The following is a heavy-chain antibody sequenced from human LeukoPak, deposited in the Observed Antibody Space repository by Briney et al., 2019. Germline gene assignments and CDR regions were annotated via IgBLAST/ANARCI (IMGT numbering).Heavy chain of an antibody. J-gene: IGHJ4*02. CDR3: AEDRDSIAVAGTIFDY. D-gene: IGHD6-19*01. V-gene: IGHV3-9*01. CDR1: GFTFDDYA. CDR2: ISWNSGSI. Sequence: GRSLRLSCAASGFTFDDYAMHWVRQAPGKGLEWVSGISWNSGSIGYADSVKGRFTISRDNAKNSLYLQMNSLRAEDTALYYCAEDRDSIAVAGTIFDYWGQGTLVTVSS.